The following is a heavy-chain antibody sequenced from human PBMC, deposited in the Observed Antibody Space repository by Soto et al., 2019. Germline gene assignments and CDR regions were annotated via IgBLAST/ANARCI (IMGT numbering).Heavy chain of an antibody. CDR2: INPRSGDT. J-gene: IGHJ4*02. CDR3: AKGWEVIMGAHY. D-gene: IGHD3-10*01. CDR1: GYTFTGYF. V-gene: IGHV1-2*06. Sequence: ASVKVSCKASGYTFTGYFIHWVRQAPGQGLEWMGRINPRSGDTNYAQNFQGRVTMTRDTSITTAYMELSTLRSDDTAVYYCAKGWEVIMGAHYGGQGTLVTVSS.